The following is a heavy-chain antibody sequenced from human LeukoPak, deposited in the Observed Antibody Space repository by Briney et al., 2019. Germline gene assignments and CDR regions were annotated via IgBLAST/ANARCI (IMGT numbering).Heavy chain of an antibody. V-gene: IGHV4-4*02. CDR1: GGSASSTNW. Sequence: KPSGTLSLTCAVSGGSASSTNWWTWFRQPPGKGLEWIGEVHLDGRTNYNPSLTGRLTMSVDLYENHISLKLTSVTAADTAVYYCAREGGFYRPLDYSGQGTLVTVSS. J-gene: IGHJ4*02. D-gene: IGHD3-3*01. CDR3: AREGGFYRPLDY. CDR2: VHLDGRT.